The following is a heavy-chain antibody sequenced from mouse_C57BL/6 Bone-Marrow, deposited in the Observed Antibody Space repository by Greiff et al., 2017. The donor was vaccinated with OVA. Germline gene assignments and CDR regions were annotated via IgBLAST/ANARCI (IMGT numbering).Heavy chain of an antibody. V-gene: IGHV6-6*01. CDR3: ASYYSNPYDFDY. D-gene: IGHD2-5*01. Sequence: EVKLVESGGGLVQPGGSMKLSCAASGFTFSDAWMDWVRQSPEKGLEWVAEIRTKANNPATYYADSVKGRFTIARDDSKRSVYLQMNSLRAEDTGIYYGASYYSNPYDFDYWGKGTTLTVSS. J-gene: IGHJ2*01. CDR1: GFTFSDAW. CDR2: IRTKANNPAT.